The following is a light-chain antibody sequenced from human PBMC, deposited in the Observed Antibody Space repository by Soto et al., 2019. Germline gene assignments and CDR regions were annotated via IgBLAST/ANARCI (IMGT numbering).Light chain of an antibody. J-gene: IGKJ2*01. CDR1: QSINTY. V-gene: IGKV1-39*01. Sequence: DIQMTQSPSSLSASVGDRVTITCRASQSINTYLNWYQQKPGKAPKLLIFAASNLESGVPSRFSGSGSGTDFTLTISSLQPEDFATYYCQQSYSNPPVTFGQGSKLDMK. CDR2: AAS. CDR3: QQSYSNPPVT.